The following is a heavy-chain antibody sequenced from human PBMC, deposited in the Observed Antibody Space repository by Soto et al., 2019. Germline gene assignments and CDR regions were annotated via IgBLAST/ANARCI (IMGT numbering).Heavy chain of an antibody. CDR3: ARVPPDPWYTRSSHFDY. Sequence: EVQLVESGGGLVQPGGSLRLSCAASGFTFSSYWMHWVRQAPGKGLVWVSRINTDGSSTFYGDSVRGRFTISRDNAKNTLYLQMNSLRAEDTAVYYCARVPPDPWYTRSSHFDYWGQGTLVTVSS. D-gene: IGHD6-13*01. CDR1: GFTFSSYW. CDR2: INTDGSST. J-gene: IGHJ4*02. V-gene: IGHV3-74*01.